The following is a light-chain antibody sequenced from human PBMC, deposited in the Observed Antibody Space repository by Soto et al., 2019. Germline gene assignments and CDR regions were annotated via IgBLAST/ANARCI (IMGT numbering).Light chain of an antibody. Sequence: DIQMTQSPSSLSASVGDRVTITCRASQSIRTYLNWYQQKPGKAPNLLIYAASTLQSGVPSRFSGSGSGTDFTLTISSLQPEDFATYFCQQSFNTVMYTFSQGTKLEIK. CDR3: QQSFNTVMYT. CDR1: QSIRTY. CDR2: AAS. V-gene: IGKV1-39*01. J-gene: IGKJ2*01.